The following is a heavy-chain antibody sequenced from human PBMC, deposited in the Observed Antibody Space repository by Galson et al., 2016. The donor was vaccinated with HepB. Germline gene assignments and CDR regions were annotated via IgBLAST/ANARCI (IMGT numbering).Heavy chain of an antibody. V-gene: IGHV3-33*01. CDR1: GFTFSSYG. CDR3: ARGGSTVTTLDY. CDR2: IWYDRSNK. Sequence: SLRLSCAASGFTFSSYGMHWVRQAPGKGLEWVAVIWYDRSNKYYAGSVKGRFTISRDNSKNTLYLQMNSLRAEDTAVYYCARGGSTVTTLDYWGQGTLVTVSS. J-gene: IGHJ4*02. D-gene: IGHD4-17*01.